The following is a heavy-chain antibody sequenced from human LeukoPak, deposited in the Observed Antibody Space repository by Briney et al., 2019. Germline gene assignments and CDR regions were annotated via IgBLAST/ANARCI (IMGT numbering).Heavy chain of an antibody. D-gene: IGHD3-10*01. J-gene: IGHJ4*02. V-gene: IGHV4-61*09. Sequence: SETLSLTCTVSGGSISSGFYDWYWIRQPAGKGLEWIGHIYKSKSINYNPSLKSRVTISVDTSKNQFSLKLTSVTAADTAVYYCTKGRGIWGQGTLVTVSS. CDR1: GGSISSGFYD. CDR2: IYKSKSI. CDR3: TKGRGI.